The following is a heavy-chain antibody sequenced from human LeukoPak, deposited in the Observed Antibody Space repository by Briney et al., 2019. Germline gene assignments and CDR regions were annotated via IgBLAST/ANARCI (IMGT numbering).Heavy chain of an antibody. CDR2: ISPYNGNT. J-gene: IGHJ4*02. Sequence: ASVTVSRKGAVYRYTIYGGSWGRQAHGQGLEWMGWISPYNGNTDHAQKFQGRVTITTDTFTSTAYIDLRSLRSDDTAVYYCARNLYDSSRYGQTYYFDNWGQGTLVTVSS. D-gene: IGHD3-22*01. V-gene: IGHV1-18*01. CDR3: ARNLYDSSRYGQTYYFDN. CDR1: VYRYTIYG.